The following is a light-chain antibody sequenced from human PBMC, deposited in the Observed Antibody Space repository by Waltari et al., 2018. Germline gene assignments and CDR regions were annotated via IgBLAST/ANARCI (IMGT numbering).Light chain of an antibody. CDR1: QSIGRS. Sequence: EIVLTQSPDFQSVPPPEKVTITCRVSQSIGRSLQWYQQKPDQSPKLLIKYAAQSFSGVPSRLSGSRSGTDFTLTINSREAEDAATYYCHQSSSLPWTFGQGTKVEIK. CDR2: YAA. V-gene: IGKV6-21*01. CDR3: HQSSSLPWT. J-gene: IGKJ1*01.